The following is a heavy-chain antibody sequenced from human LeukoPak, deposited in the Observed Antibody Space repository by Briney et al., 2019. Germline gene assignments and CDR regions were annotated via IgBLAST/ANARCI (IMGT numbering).Heavy chain of an antibody. D-gene: IGHD2-2*01. Sequence: PSETLSLTCTVSGGSISSYYWSWIRQPPGKGLEWIGYIYYSGSTNYNPSLKSRVTISVDTSKNQFSLKLSSVTAADTAVYYCATDEVVPAATLSTQTDYYMDVWGKGTTVTVSS. V-gene: IGHV4-59*08. J-gene: IGHJ6*03. CDR1: GGSISSYY. CDR2: IYYSGST. CDR3: ATDEVVPAATLSTQTDYYMDV.